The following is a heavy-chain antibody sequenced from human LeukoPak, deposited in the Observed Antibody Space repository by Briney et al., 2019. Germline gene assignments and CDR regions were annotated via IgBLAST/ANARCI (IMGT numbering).Heavy chain of an antibody. CDR2: ISWGGSNI. Sequence: GGSLRLSCAASGFTFSTYSMNWVRQAPGKGLEWVSSISWGGSNIYYADSVKGRFTISRDNAKNSLYLQMNSLRAEDTAVYYCARDGGPHYFDFWGQGTLVSVSS. J-gene: IGHJ4*02. D-gene: IGHD3-16*01. CDR3: ARDGGPHYFDF. V-gene: IGHV3-21*04. CDR1: GFTFSTYS.